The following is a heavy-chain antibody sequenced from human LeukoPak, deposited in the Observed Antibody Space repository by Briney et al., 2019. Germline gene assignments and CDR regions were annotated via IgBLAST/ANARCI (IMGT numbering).Heavy chain of an antibody. CDR2: VTSSGSPI. Sequence: TGGSLRLSCEASGIIFSSYAMNWVRQAPGRGLEWVSYVTSSGSPIYYADSVKGRFTISRDNAKNSLYLQMDSLRAEDTAVYYCARVPVVVIRGFFDYWGQGTLVTVSS. V-gene: IGHV3-48*04. CDR3: ARVPVVVIRGFFDY. CDR1: GIIFSSYA. D-gene: IGHD2-2*01. J-gene: IGHJ4*02.